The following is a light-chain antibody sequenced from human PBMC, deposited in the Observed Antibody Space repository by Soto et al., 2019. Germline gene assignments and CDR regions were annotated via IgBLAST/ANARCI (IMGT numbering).Light chain of an antibody. CDR3: QQSYSIPLT. Sequence: DIQMTQSPSSLSASVGDRVTITCRSSQSISSYLNWYQQKPGKAPKLLIYAASSFQSGVPSRFSGGGSGTDFTLTISSLQPEDFATYYCQQSYSIPLTFGGGTKLEIK. CDR2: AAS. V-gene: IGKV1-39*01. J-gene: IGKJ4*01. CDR1: QSISSY.